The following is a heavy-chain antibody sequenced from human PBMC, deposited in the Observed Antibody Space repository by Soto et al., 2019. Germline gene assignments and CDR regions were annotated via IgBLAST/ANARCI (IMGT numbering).Heavy chain of an antibody. V-gene: IGHV4-59*12. Sequence: PSETLSLTCTVSGGSISSYYWSWIRQPPGKGLEWIGYIYYSGSTNYNPSLKSRVTISVDTSKNQFSLKLSSVTAADTAVYYCALWFGEPYFDYWGQGTLVTVSS. D-gene: IGHD3-10*01. J-gene: IGHJ4*02. CDR1: GGSISSYY. CDR2: IYYSGST. CDR3: ALWFGEPYFDY.